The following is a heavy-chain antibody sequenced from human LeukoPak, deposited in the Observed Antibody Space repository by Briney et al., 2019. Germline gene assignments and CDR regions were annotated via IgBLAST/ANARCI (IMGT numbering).Heavy chain of an antibody. CDR1: GFIFSSHA. D-gene: IGHD6-13*01. CDR3: ARGNVRLATANYYYYMDV. Sequence: GGSLRLSCAASGFIFSSHAIHWVRQAPGKGLEWVAVISYDGSNQYYADSVKGRFTISRDNSKNTLDLQMNSLRVEDTAVYYCARGNVRLATANYYYYMDVWGKGTTVTVSS. CDR2: ISYDGSNQ. V-gene: IGHV3-30*04. J-gene: IGHJ6*03.